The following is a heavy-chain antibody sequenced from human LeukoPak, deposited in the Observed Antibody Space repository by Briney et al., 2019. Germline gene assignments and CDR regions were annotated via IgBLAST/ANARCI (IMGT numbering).Heavy chain of an antibody. CDR3: ARTPPSPYGDSSYFLH. V-gene: IGHV4-30-4*01. CDR1: GGSISSGDYY. D-gene: IGHD4-17*01. J-gene: IGHJ1*01. CDR2: IYYSGST. Sequence: SETLSLTCTVSGGSISSGDYYWSWIRQPPGKGLEWIGYIYYSGSTYYNPSLKSRVTISVDTSKNQFSLKLSSVTAADTAVYYCARTPPSPYGDSSYFLHWGQGTLVTVSS.